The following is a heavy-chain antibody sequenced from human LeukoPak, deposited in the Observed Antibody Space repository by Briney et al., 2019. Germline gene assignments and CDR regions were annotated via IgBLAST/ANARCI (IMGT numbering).Heavy chain of an antibody. CDR1: GFTFSGSA. V-gene: IGHV3-73*01. CDR3: TRHGSSSSGNY. D-gene: IGHD6-6*01. Sequence: GGSLRLSCAASGFTFSGSAMHWVRQASGKGLEWVGRIRSKANSYATAYAASVKGRFTISRDDSKNTANLQMNSLKTEDTAVYYCTRHGSSSSGNYWGQGTLVTVSS. J-gene: IGHJ4*02. CDR2: IRSKANSYAT.